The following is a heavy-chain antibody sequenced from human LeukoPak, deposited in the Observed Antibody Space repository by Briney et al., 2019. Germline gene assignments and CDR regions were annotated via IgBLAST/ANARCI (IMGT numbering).Heavy chain of an antibody. CDR1: GYTFTGYY. CDR2: INPNSGGT. D-gene: IGHD6-13*01. J-gene: IGHJ5*02. V-gene: IGHV1-2*02. CDR3: ASDPLRRSSSWFRATWFDP. Sequence: ASVKVSCKASGYTFTGYYMHWVRQAPGQGLEWMGWINPNSGGTNYAQKFQGRVTMTRDTSISTAYMELSRLRSDDKALSYCASDPLRRSSSWFRATWFDPWGEGTLVTVSS.